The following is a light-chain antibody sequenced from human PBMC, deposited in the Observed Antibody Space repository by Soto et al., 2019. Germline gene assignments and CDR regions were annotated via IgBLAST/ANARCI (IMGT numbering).Light chain of an antibody. CDR2: WAS. Sequence: DIVMTQSPDSLAVSVGERATINCKSSQSVLYSANNMNYLAWYQQKPGQPPKLLIYWASTRGSGVPDRFSGSGSGTDFTLTINSLQAEHVTVSYCQQYSSTPQTFGQGTKVELK. J-gene: IGKJ1*01. CDR3: QQYSSTPQT. CDR1: QSVLYSANNMNY. V-gene: IGKV4-1*01.